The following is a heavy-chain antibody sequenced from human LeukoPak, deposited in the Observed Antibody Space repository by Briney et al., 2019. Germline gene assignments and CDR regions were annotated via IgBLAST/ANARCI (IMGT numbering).Heavy chain of an antibody. D-gene: IGHD4-17*01. CDR3: ARPLFGDGLGAFDI. Sequence: PSETLSLTCAVSGGSISSSNWWSWVRQPPGKGLEWIGEIYHSGSTNYNPSLKSRVTISVDTSKNQFSLKLSSVTAADTAVYYCARPLFGDGLGAFDIWGQGTMVTVSS. V-gene: IGHV4-4*02. J-gene: IGHJ3*02. CDR2: IYHSGST. CDR1: GGSISSSNW.